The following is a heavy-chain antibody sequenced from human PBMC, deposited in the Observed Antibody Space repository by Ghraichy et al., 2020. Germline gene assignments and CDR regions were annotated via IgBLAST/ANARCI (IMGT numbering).Heavy chain of an antibody. CDR2: ISSSSSTI. CDR3: ARGEVGVVPAATRYYYYYGMDV. CDR1: GFTFSSYS. Sequence: GGSLRLSCAASGFTFSSYSMNWVRQAPGKGLEWVSYISSSSSTIYYADSVKGRFTISRDNAKNSLYLQMNSLRDEDTAVYYCARGEVGVVPAATRYYYYYGMDVWGQGTTVTVSS. V-gene: IGHV3-48*02. J-gene: IGHJ6*02. D-gene: IGHD2-2*01.